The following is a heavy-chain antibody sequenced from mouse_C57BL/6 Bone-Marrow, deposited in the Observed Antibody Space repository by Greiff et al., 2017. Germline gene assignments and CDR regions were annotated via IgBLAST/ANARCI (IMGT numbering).Heavy chain of an antibody. J-gene: IGHJ1*03. CDR2: ISGGGGNT. V-gene: IGHV5-9*01. CDR1: GFTFSSYT. CDR3: SKQVTTVLATKYFDV. Sequence: DVMLVESGGGLVKPGGSLKLSCAASGFTFSSYTMSWVRQTPEKRLQWVAAISGGGGNTYYPDSVKGRFTISGDNDKNILYLQMSSLRSEDTALYYCSKQVTTVLATKYFDVWGTEPTVTVSS. D-gene: IGHD1-1*01.